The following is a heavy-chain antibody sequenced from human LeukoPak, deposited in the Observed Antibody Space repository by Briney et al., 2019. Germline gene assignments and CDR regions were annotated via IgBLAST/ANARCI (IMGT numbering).Heavy chain of an antibody. J-gene: IGHJ3*02. CDR3: ARHLPRYYGSGSYLLDAFDI. V-gene: IGHV1-3*01. Sequence: ASVKVSCKASGYTFTSYGISWVRQAPGQGLEWMGWINAGNGNTEYSQKFQGRVTITRDTSASTAYMELSSLRSEDTAVYYCARHLPRYYGSGSYLLDAFDIWGQGTMVTVSS. CDR1: GYTFTSYG. CDR2: INAGNGNT. D-gene: IGHD3-10*01.